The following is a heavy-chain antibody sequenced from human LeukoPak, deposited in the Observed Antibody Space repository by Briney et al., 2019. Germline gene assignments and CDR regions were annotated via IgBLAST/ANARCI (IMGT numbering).Heavy chain of an antibody. V-gene: IGHV3-49*04. CDR3: TRAPHPRCSSSGCYLDY. CDR1: GFTFGDYA. J-gene: IGHJ4*02. Sequence: GGSLRLSCSASGFTFGDYAMSWVRQAPGKGLEWVGFIQAKAYGGATKYAASVNGRFSISRDDSQSIANLQMNDLKTEDTAVYYCTRAPHPRCSSSGCYLDYWGQGTLVTVSS. D-gene: IGHD2-2*01. CDR2: IQAKAYGGAT.